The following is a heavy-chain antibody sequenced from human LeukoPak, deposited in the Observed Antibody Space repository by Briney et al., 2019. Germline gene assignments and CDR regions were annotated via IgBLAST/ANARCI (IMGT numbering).Heavy chain of an antibody. Sequence: GGSLRLSCSASGFDLSPYTMNWVRQAPGKGLEWVASISSTSSYMYYGDSLKGRFTISRDNAKNILYLQLGSLRAEDTATYYCARRVTTFLSWGQGTLVIVSS. CDR1: GFDLSPYT. CDR3: ARRVTTFLS. V-gene: IGHV3-21*01. CDR2: ISSTSSYM. D-gene: IGHD4-17*01. J-gene: IGHJ4*02.